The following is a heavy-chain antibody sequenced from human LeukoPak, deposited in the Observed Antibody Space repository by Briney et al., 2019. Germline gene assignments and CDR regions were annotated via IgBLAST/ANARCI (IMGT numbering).Heavy chain of an antibody. J-gene: IGHJ3*02. D-gene: IGHD3-22*01. CDR1: GFTVSGNY. Sequence: GGSLRLSCAASGFTVSGNYMSWVRQAPGKGLEWVSVIYSGGSTYYADSVKGRFTISRDNSKNTLYLQMNSLRAEDTAVYYCARGPHYYDSSGYYYPAAFDIWGQGTMVTVSS. V-gene: IGHV3-66*01. CDR3: ARGPHYYDSSGYYYPAAFDI. CDR2: IYSGGST.